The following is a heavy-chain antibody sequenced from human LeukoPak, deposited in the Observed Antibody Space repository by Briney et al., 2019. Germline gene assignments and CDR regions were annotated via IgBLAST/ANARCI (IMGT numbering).Heavy chain of an antibody. V-gene: IGHV3-48*01. CDR3: AKGHLVGATFNWFDP. D-gene: IGHD1-26*01. CDR1: GFTFSSYS. CDR2: ISGSGSTI. Sequence: GGSLRLSCAASGFTFSSYSMNWVRQAPGKGLEWVSYISGSGSTIYYADSVKGRFTISRDNAKNSLYLQMNSLRAEDTAVYYCAKGHLVGATFNWFDPWGQGTLVTVSS. J-gene: IGHJ5*02.